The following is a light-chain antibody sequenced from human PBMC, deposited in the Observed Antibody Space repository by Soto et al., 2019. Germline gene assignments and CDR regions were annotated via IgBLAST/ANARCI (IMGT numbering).Light chain of an antibody. CDR3: QQANSFPIT. V-gene: IGKV1-39*01. CDR1: QSISSY. J-gene: IGKJ5*01. CDR2: AAS. Sequence: IQMTQSHTSLSASVGDRVTITCRASQSISSYLNWYQQKPGKAPKLLIYAASSLQSGVPSRFSGSGSGTDFTLTISSLQPEDFATYYCQQANSFPITFGQGTRLEIK.